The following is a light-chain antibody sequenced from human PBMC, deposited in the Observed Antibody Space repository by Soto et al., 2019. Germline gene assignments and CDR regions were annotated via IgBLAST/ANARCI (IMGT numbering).Light chain of an antibody. CDR1: QSVSSN. V-gene: IGKV3-15*01. CDR3: QQYDNWPPVT. CDR2: GTS. Sequence: EIVMTQSPATLSVSPGERATLSCRASQSVSSNLAWYQQKPGQAPRLLIYGTSTRATGIPARFSGSGSGTEFTLNISSLQSEDFAVYYCQQYDNWPPVTFGQGTRLEIK. J-gene: IGKJ5*01.